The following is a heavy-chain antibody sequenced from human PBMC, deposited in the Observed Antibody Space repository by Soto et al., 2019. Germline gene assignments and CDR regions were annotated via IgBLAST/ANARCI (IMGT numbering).Heavy chain of an antibody. CDR3: VKGGSYGTSTPSDR. J-gene: IGHJ5*02. CDR1: GFTLSRHD. CDR2: LSYDGSAK. Sequence: QVQLVESGGDVVQPGGSLRLSCAASGFTLSRHDMHWVRQAPGKGLEWVAVLSYDGSAKYYADSVKGRFTISRDNSKNTLYLQMNSLRVEDTALYYCVKGGSYGTSTPSDRWGQGTLVTVSS. V-gene: IGHV3-30*18. D-gene: IGHD3-16*01.